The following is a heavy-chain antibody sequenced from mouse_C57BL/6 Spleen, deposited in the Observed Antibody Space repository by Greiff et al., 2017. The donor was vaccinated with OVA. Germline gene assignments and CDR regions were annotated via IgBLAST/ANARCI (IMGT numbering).Heavy chain of an antibody. CDR1: GYTFPGYW. V-gene: IGHV1-9*01. D-gene: IGHD2-10*02. CDR2: ILPGSGST. J-gene: IGHJ4*01. CDR3: ARRGYELEAMDY. Sequence: QVHVKQSGAELMKPGASVKLSCKATGYTFPGYWIAWVKQRPGHGLEWVGAILPGSGSTNYHENFKGKANFTADTSSNTAYLQLSSLTTEDADIYDCARRGYELEAMDYWGQGTSVTVSS.